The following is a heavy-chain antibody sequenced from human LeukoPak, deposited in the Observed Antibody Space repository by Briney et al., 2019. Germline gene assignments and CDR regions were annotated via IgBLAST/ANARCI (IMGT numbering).Heavy chain of an antibody. CDR1: GFTFDDYG. J-gene: IGHJ4*02. CDR2: INWNGGST. V-gene: IGHV3-20*04. Sequence: GGSLRLSCAASGFTFDDYGMSCVRQAPGKGLEWVSGINWNGGSTGYADSVKGRFTISRDNAKNSLYLQMNSLRAEDTALYYCARVAFGGVIGNFDYWGQGTLVTVSS. D-gene: IGHD3-16*02. CDR3: ARVAFGGVIGNFDY.